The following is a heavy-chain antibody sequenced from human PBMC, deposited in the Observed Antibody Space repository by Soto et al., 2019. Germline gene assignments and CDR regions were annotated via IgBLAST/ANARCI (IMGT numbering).Heavy chain of an antibody. V-gene: IGHV3-23*01. D-gene: IGHD2-8*01. CDR1: GFTFSSYA. Sequence: GGSLRLSCAASGFTFSSYAMSWVRQAPGKGLEWVSAISGSGGSTYYADSVKGRFTISRDNSKNTLYLQMNSLRAEDTAVYYCAKGMGEVGPGYYYMDVWGKGTTVTVSS. CDR2: ISGSGGST. CDR3: AKGMGEVGPGYYYMDV. J-gene: IGHJ6*03.